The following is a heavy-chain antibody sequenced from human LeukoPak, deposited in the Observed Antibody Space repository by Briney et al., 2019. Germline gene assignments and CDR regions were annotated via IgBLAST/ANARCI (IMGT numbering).Heavy chain of an antibody. CDR3: ARDMYYYDSIGYYLPDY. D-gene: IGHD3-22*01. CDR2: IYTSGSN. CDR1: GGSISSYY. V-gene: IGHV4-4*07. J-gene: IGHJ4*02. Sequence: SETLSLTCTVSGGSISSYYWRWIRQPAGKGLEGIGRIYTSGSNKYNPSLKSRVTMSVDTSKNQFSLKLSSVTAADTAVYYCARDMYYYDSIGYYLPDYWGQGTLVTVSS.